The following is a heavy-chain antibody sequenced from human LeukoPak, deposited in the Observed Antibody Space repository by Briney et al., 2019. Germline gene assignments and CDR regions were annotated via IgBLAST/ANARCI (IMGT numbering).Heavy chain of an antibody. Sequence: GASVKVSCKASGYTFTSYGISWVRQAPGQGLEWMGWISAYNGNTNYAQKLQGRVTMTTDTSTSTAYMELRSLRSDDTAGYYCARSGFGLSPVGSFDYWGQGTLVTVSS. D-gene: IGHD3-3*01. CDR2: ISAYNGNT. J-gene: IGHJ4*02. CDR3: ARSGFGLSPVGSFDY. CDR1: GYTFTSYG. V-gene: IGHV1-18*01.